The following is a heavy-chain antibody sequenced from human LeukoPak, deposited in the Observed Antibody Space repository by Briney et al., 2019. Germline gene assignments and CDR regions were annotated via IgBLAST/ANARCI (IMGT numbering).Heavy chain of an antibody. CDR2: IYYSGST. J-gene: IGHJ4*02. V-gene: IGHV4-31*03. CDR3: ARDPRGIAAPD. D-gene: IGHD6-13*01. Sequence: SETLSLTCTVSGGSISSGGYYWSWIRQHPGTGLEWIGYIYYSGSTYYNPSLKSRVTISVDTSKNQFSLKLSSVTAADTAVYYCARDPRGIAAPDWGQGTLVTVSS. CDR1: GGSISSGGYY.